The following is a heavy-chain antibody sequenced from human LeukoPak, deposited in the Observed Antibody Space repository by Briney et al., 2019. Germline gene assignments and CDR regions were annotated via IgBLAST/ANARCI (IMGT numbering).Heavy chain of an antibody. CDR3: AGEWGWGDGYTNDAFDI. Sequence: PSETLSLTCTVSGGSISSYYWSWIRQPPGKGLEWIGYIYYRGSTNYNPSLKSRVTISVDTSKNQFSLKLSSVTAADTAVYYCAGEWGWGDGYTNDAFDIWGQGTMVTVSS. V-gene: IGHV4-59*01. D-gene: IGHD5-24*01. CDR2: IYYRGST. J-gene: IGHJ3*02. CDR1: GGSISSYY.